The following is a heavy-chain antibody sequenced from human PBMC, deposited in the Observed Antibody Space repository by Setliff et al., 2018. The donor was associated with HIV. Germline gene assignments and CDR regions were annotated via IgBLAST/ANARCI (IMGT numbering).Heavy chain of an antibody. Sequence: ASVKVSCKTSGYMFIAYGMSWVRRAPGQGLEWMGWISAYNGNTNYAQKLQGRVTMTTDTSTSTAYMELRSLRSDDTAVYYCASSHPSLRRYDILTGYRPSRVSYYYGMDVWGQGTTVTVSS. CDR3: ASSHPSLRRYDILTGYRPSRVSYYYGMDV. D-gene: IGHD3-9*01. V-gene: IGHV1-18*01. CDR2: ISAYNGNT. J-gene: IGHJ6*02. CDR1: GYMFIAYG.